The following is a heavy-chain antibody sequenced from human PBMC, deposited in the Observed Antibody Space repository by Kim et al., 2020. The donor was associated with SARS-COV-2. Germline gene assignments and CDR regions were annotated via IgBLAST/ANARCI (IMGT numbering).Heavy chain of an antibody. V-gene: IGHV4-59*01. CDR3: ARSEGRASWHQFDY. CDR1: SDSISSYY. CDR2: IFHSGST. J-gene: IGHJ4*02. Sequence: SETLSLTCTVSSDSISSYYWSWIRQLPGKGLEWIGYIFHSGSTNYNPSLKSRVTISWDTSRNHFSLDLTSVSDADTAVYYCARSEGRASWHQFDYWGQGILVTVSS.